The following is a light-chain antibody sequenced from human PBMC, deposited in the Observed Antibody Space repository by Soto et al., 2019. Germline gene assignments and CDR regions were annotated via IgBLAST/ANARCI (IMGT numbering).Light chain of an antibody. CDR1: QSVRNNY. CDR3: LQYGSTPWT. J-gene: IGKJ1*01. Sequence: EIGVTQSPGTLSFSPGERATLSCRASQSVRNNYLAWYHQKPGQAPRLLIYAASGRSTGIPDRFSGRGSDPAFPPTLSRLEPEDFAAYHCLQYGSTPWTLGQGTQVEIK. CDR2: AAS. V-gene: IGKV3-20*01.